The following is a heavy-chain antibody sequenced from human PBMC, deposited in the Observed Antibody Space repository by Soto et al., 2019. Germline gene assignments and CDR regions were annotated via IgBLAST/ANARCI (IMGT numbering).Heavy chain of an antibody. CDR1: GFSFSTYA. CDR2: ISAGGGNT. D-gene: IGHD2-2*01. V-gene: IGHV3-23*01. J-gene: IGHJ5*02. Sequence: EVQLLESGGGLVQPGGSLRLSCAVSGFSFSTYAMSWVRQAPGKGLEWVSGISAGGGNTYYADSVRGRFTISRDNSKDTLDLQITSLRAEDTAFYYCAKHAVYQLVSWVDTWGPGTLVTVSS. CDR3: AKHAVYQLVSWVDT.